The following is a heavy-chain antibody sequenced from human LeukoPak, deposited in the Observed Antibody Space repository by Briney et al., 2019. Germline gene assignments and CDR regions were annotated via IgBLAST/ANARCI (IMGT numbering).Heavy chain of an antibody. Sequence: GESLKISCKGSGYIFTTYWIGWVRQMPGKGLEWMGIIYPDYSHTRYSPSFQGQVTISADKSINTACLQWSSLKASDSAMYYCARHLTTAGNFDYWGQGTLVTVSS. CDR3: ARHLTTAGNFDY. CDR2: IYPDYSHT. V-gene: IGHV5-51*01. CDR1: GYIFTTYW. J-gene: IGHJ4*02. D-gene: IGHD6-13*01.